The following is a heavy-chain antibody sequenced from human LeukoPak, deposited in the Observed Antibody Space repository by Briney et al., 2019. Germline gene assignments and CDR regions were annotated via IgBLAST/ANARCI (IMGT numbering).Heavy chain of an antibody. V-gene: IGHV3-64D*06. D-gene: IGHD6-6*01. CDR3: VKDRSIAAPNNDFFDS. J-gene: IGHJ4*02. CDR1: GFTFNRFY. CDR2: ISSDGATT. Sequence: GGSLRLSCSASGFTFNRFYLHWVRQAPGKGLEFVSHISSDGATTYYADSVKGRFTISRDNSKNTLYLQMSSLRADDTAVYYCVKDRSIAAPNNDFFDSWGQGALVTVTS.